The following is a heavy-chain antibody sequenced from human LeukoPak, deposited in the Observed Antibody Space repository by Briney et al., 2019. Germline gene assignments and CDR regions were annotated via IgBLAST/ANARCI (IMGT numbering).Heavy chain of an antibody. D-gene: IGHD3-22*01. Sequence: PSETLSLTCTVSGDSISRGSHFWSWIRQPAGKGLEWIGRSYASGSTIYNPSLKSRVTISVDTSKNQFFLKLNSVTAADTAVYYCAGENIIEVGGKNYFDYWGQGTLVTVSS. J-gene: IGHJ4*02. CDR3: AGENIIEVGGKNYFDY. CDR2: SYASGST. V-gene: IGHV4-61*02. CDR1: GDSISRGSHF.